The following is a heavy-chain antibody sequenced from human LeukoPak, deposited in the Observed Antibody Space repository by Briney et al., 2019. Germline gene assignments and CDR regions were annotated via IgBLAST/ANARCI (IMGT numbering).Heavy chain of an antibody. CDR1: GFTFSSYA. CDR2: ISSSSSYI. V-gene: IGHV3-21*01. CDR3: ARDSYDSSGYLPMDY. J-gene: IGHJ4*02. D-gene: IGHD3-22*01. Sequence: GGSLRLSCAASGFTFSSYAMHWVRQAPGKGLEWVSSISSSSSYIYYADSVKGRFTISRDNAKNSLYLQMNSLRAEDTAVYYCARDSYDSSGYLPMDYWGQGTLVTVSS.